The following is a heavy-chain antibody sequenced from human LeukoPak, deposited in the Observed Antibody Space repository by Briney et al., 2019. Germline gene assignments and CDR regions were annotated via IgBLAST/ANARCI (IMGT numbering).Heavy chain of an antibody. J-gene: IGHJ5*02. Sequence: PGRSLRLSCAASGFTFSSYGMRWVRHAPDKGLEWVGAISYVGSKKYYADSVKGRFTISRDNSKNALYLQMNSLRAVDTAVYYCAKDHGIMVRGEFSSWFDPWGQGTLVTVSS. CDR3: AKDHGIMVRGEFSSWFDP. CDR1: GFTFSSYG. D-gene: IGHD3-10*01. CDR2: ISYVGSKK. V-gene: IGHV3-30*18.